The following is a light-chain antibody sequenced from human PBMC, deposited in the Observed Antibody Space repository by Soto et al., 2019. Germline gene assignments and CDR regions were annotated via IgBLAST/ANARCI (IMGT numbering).Light chain of an antibody. CDR2: EVS. CDR1: SSDVGGYNY. Sequence: QSVLTQPPSASGSPGQSVTISCTGTSSDVGGYNYVSWYQQHPGKAPKLMIYEVSKRPSGVPDRFSGSKSGNTASLTFSGLQAEDEADYYCSSYAGSNNFVFGTGTKATVL. V-gene: IGLV2-8*01. J-gene: IGLJ1*01. CDR3: SSYAGSNNFV.